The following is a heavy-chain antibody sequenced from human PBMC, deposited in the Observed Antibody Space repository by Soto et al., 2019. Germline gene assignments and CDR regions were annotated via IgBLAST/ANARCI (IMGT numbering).Heavy chain of an antibody. Sequence: QVQLVQSGAEVKKPGASVKDSCKTSGYTFSNYYINWVRQAPAQGLEWMGRINPSGGGTTYAQKFQGRVTMTRVTSTSTVYMDLSSLRSEGTAVYYCARSQEVVVVPAAPIDYWGQGTLVTVSS. CDR1: GYTFSNYY. D-gene: IGHD2-2*01. V-gene: IGHV1-46*01. CDR3: ARSQEVVVVPAAPIDY. J-gene: IGHJ4*02. CDR2: INPSGGGT.